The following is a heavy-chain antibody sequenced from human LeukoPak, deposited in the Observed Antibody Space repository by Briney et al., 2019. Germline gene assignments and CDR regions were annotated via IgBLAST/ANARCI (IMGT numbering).Heavy chain of an antibody. CDR2: INPNSGGT. D-gene: IGHD4-17*01. CDR3: AIRLVYGDDHWDYFDY. Sequence: GASVKVSCKASRYTLTWYHMHWVRQARAQGREWMGCINPNSGGTNYAQKFQCRVTMTRDTSISTAYMELSRLRSDDTAVYYCAIRLVYGDDHWDYFDYWGQGTLATVSS. V-gene: IGHV1-2*02. J-gene: IGHJ4*02. CDR1: RYTLTWYH.